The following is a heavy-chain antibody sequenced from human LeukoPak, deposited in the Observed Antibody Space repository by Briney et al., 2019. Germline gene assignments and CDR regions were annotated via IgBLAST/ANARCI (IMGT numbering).Heavy chain of an antibody. D-gene: IGHD4-11*01. Sequence: GGSLRLSCAASGFTFSSNWMTWVRQAPGKGLEWVSSISSSSSYIYYADSVKGRFTISRDNAKNSLYLQMNSLRAEDTAVYYCARANPATTVTTFDYWGQGTLVTVSS. J-gene: IGHJ4*02. CDR2: ISSSSSYI. V-gene: IGHV3-21*01. CDR3: ARANPATTVTTFDY. CDR1: GFTFSSNW.